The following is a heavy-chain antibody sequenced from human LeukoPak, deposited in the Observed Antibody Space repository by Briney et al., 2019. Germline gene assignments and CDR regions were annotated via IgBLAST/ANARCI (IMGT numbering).Heavy chain of an antibody. J-gene: IGHJ3*02. CDR2: IESDVTNK. D-gene: IGHD3-22*01. CDR1: GFAFSRHT. CDR3: ARGRSGYGPFDAFDI. V-gene: IGHV3-30-3*01. Sequence: PGGSLRLSCAASGFAFSRHTMHWVRQAPGKGLEWVAVIESDVTNKYHADSVKGRFTISRDNSKNTLYLQMNSLRAEDTAVYYCARGRSGYGPFDAFDIWGQGTWVTVSS.